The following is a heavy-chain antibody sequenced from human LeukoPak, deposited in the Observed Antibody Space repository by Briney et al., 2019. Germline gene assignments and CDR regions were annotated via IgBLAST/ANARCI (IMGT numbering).Heavy chain of an antibody. CDR1: GYTFTGYY. J-gene: IGHJ6*03. V-gene: IGHV1-2*06. D-gene: IGHD6-13*01. CDR2: INPNRGGT. CDR3: VRGAEAVPAYYYYYTDV. Sequence: ASVKVSCKASGYTFTGYYMHWVRQAPGQGFDWMGRINPNRGGTNYEQKFQGRVSMTRDTSISTAYMELSRLRSDDTAVYYCVRGAEAVPAYYYYYTDVWGKGTTVTVSS.